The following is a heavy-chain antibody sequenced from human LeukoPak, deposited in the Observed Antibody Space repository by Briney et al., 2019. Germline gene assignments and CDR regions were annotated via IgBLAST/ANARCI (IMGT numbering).Heavy chain of an antibody. CDR1: GFTFSSYS. CDR2: ISSSSSTI. Sequence: GGSLRLSCAASGFTFSSYSMNWVRQAPGKGLEWVSYISSSSSTIYYADSVKGRFTISRDNAKNSLYLQMNSLRAEDTAVYYCARVAYGSGSYGYSDYWGQGTLVTVSS. V-gene: IGHV3-48*01. D-gene: IGHD3-10*01. CDR3: ARVAYGSGSYGYSDY. J-gene: IGHJ4*02.